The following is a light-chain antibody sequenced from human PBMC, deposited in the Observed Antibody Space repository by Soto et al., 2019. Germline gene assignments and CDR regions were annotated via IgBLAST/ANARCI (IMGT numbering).Light chain of an antibody. CDR1: SSNIGSNS. V-gene: IGLV1-47*02. Sequence: QSVLTQPPSASGTPGQRVTISCSGSSSNIGSNSVYWYQQLPGTAPKLLIYSNHQRPSGVPDRFSGSKSGTSASLAISGLRSEDEANYYCAAWDDSPSGVVFGGETKLTVL. CDR3: AAWDDSPSGVV. J-gene: IGLJ2*01. CDR2: SNH.